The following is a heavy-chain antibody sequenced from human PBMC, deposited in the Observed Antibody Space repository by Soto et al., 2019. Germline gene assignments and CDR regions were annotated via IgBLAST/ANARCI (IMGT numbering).Heavy chain of an antibody. CDR2: IYPSDSYT. CDR3: ARSDIVVVQGIYYYGMDV. D-gene: IGHD2-2*01. J-gene: IGHJ6*02. Sequence: EESVTISCKVSGDSFTSYWIIWVLQMPGKGLQWMGRIYPSDSYTNYSPSFQGHVTISADKSISTAYLQWSSLKASDTAMYYCARSDIVVVQGIYYYGMDVWGQGTTVTVSS. CDR1: GDSFTSYW. V-gene: IGHV5-10-1*01.